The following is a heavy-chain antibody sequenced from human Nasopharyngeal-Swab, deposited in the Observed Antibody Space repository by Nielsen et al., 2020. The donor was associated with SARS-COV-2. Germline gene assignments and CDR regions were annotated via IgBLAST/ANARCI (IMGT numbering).Heavy chain of an antibody. J-gene: IGHJ5*02. CDR2: IDKKANNYAT. CDR1: GFIFGDCA. V-gene: IGHV3-73*01. CDR3: TRDNGTYNWFDP. Sequence: GESLKISCAGSGFIFGDCATHWVRQSSAKGLEWVAHIDKKANNYATEYAASVKGRFTISRDDSSNMAYLQMNRLNTEDTAVYYCTRDNGTYNWFDPWGQGALVTVSS. D-gene: IGHD3-10*01.